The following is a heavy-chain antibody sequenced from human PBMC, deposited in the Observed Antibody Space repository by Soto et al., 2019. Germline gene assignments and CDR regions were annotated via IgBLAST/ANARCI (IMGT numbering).Heavy chain of an antibody. V-gene: IGHV1-46*01. Sequence: QVQLVQSGAEVKKPGASVKVSCKASGYTFTSYYMHWVRQAPGQGLEWMGIINPSGGSTTYAQKFQGRVTMTRDTSTSTVYMELSSLRSEDTGVYYCARVADSIVGATGRFDPWGQGTLVTVSS. J-gene: IGHJ5*02. D-gene: IGHD1-26*01. CDR1: GYTFTSYY. CDR3: ARVADSIVGATGRFDP. CDR2: INPSGGST.